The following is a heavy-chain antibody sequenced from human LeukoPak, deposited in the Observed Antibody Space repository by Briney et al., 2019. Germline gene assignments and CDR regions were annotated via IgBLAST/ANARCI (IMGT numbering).Heavy chain of an antibody. Sequence: PSETLSLTCTVSGDSISSSYYWSWIRQPPGKGLEWIGYIYYSGSTNYNPSLKSRVTISVDTSKNQFSLKLSSVTAADTAVYYCARHGVGAAAGMIDYWGQGTLVTVSS. D-gene: IGHD6-13*01. CDR1: GDSISSSYY. V-gene: IGHV4-59*08. CDR3: ARHGVGAAAGMIDY. J-gene: IGHJ4*02. CDR2: IYYSGST.